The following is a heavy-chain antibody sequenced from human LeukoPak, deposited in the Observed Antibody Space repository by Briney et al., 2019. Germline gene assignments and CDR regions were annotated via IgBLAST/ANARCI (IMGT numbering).Heavy chain of an antibody. J-gene: IGHJ4*02. CDR2: INSDGSST. CDR3: ARVLYSSGWYYFDY. D-gene: IGHD6-19*01. V-gene: IGHV3-74*01. CDR1: GFTFSSYW. Sequence: GGSLRLSCAASGFTFSSYWMHWVRQAPGKGLVWVSRINSDGSSTSYADSVKRRFTISRDNAKNTLYLQMNSLRAEDTAVYYCARVLYSSGWYYFDYWGQGTLVTVSS.